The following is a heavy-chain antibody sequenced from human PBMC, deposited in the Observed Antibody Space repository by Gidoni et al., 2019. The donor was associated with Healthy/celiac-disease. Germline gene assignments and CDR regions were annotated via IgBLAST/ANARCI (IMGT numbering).Heavy chain of an antibody. CDR2: IMSSSSTI. CDR1: CFTFSSLR. CDR3: ARAGLRVWEWAFFPYDS. Sequence: EVQLVGSGGGLVHPGGSLTLSCAASCFTFSSLRMNWVRQAPGKGLECVSYIMSSSSTIYYADAAKCRFTISRDNAKNSLYLQMNSLSAEDTAVDYCARAGLRVWEWAFFPYDSWGQGTLVTVSS. J-gene: IGHJ5*02. V-gene: IGHV3-48*01. D-gene: IGHD3-3*01.